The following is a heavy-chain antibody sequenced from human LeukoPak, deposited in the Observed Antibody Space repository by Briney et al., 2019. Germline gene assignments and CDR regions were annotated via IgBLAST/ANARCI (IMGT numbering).Heavy chain of an antibody. D-gene: IGHD6-13*01. J-gene: IGHJ4*02. CDR2: IDPSDSYT. CDR3: ARHWAAASLDLDY. CDR1: GYSFTNYW. V-gene: IGHV5-10-1*01. Sequence: GESLKISCKGSGYSFTNYWIGWVRQMPGKGLEWMGRIDPSDSYTNYSPSFQGHVTISADKSISTAYLQWSSLKASDTAMYYCARHWAAASLDLDYWGQGTLVTVSS.